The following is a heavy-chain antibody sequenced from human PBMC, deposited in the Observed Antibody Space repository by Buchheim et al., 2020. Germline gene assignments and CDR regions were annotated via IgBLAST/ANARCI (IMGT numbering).Heavy chain of an antibody. J-gene: IGHJ6*02. V-gene: IGHV3-23*04. D-gene: IGHD2-15*01. Sequence: EVQLVESGGGLVQPGGSLRLSCAASGFTFSSYAMSWVRQAPGKGLEWVSAISGSGGSTYYADSVKGRFTLSRDNSKNTLYLQMNSLRAEDTAVYYCAKAVVYWSGGSCYGGSDYYYYYGMDVWGQGTT. CDR3: AKAVVYWSGGSCYGGSDYYYYYGMDV. CDR2: ISGSGGST. CDR1: GFTFSSYA.